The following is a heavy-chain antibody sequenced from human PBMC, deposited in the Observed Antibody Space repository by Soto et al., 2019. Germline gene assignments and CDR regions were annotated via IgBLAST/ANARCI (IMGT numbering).Heavy chain of an antibody. CDR2: INHSGST. D-gene: IGHD3-10*01. V-gene: IGHV4-39*07. Sequence: SETLSLTCTVSGGSISSGGYYWSWIRQHPGKGLEWIGEINHSGSTNYNPSLKSRVTISVDTSKNQFSLKLSSVTAADTAVYYCARRRMVRGVIISYYYGMDVWGQGTTVTVSS. J-gene: IGHJ6*02. CDR1: GGSISSGGYY. CDR3: ARRRMVRGVIISYYYGMDV.